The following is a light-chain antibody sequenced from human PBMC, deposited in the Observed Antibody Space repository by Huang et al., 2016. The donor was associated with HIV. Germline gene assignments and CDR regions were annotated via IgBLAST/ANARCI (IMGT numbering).Light chain of an antibody. CDR1: QSVSSN. Sequence: EIVMTQSPATLSVSPGERATLSCRASQSVSSNFAWYQQKPGQAPRRLSYGASTRASGSPARCSGSGSGTEFTLAISSLQSEDFAVYYCQQYNNWPRTFGQGTKVEIK. CDR2: GAS. J-gene: IGKJ1*01. CDR3: QQYNNWPRT. V-gene: IGKV3-15*01.